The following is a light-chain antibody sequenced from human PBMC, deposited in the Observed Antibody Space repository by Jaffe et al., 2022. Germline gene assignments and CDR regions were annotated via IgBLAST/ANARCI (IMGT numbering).Light chain of an antibody. CDR3: ALYMSSGPNWV. CDR2: STN. J-gene: IGLJ3*02. Sequence: QTVVTQEPSLSVSPGGTVTLTCGLKSGSISTSYYPSWYQQTPGQPPRTLIHSTNSRSSGVPDRFSGSLLGNKAALTITGAQADDEGDYHCALYMSSGPNWVFGGGTKLTVL. CDR1: SGSISTSYY. V-gene: IGLV8-61*01.